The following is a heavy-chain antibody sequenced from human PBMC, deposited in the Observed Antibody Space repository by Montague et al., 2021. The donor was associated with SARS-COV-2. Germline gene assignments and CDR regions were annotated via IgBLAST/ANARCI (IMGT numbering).Heavy chain of an antibody. CDR1: GDSISSNNW. J-gene: IGHJ4*02. CDR3: ARLLPDGTVVATDIPFDS. D-gene: IGHD2-21*02. Sequence: SETLSLTCAVSGDSISSNNWCSWVQHTPEKRQELIGSIHYIGNTYYNPSLESRVTISVDTSENQFSLKLRSVIAADTAVHYCARLLPDGTVVATDIPFDSWGQGTLVTVSS. CDR2: IHYIGNT. V-gene: IGHV4-39*01.